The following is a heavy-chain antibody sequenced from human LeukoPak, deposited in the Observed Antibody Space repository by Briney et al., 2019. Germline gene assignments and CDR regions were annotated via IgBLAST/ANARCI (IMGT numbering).Heavy chain of an antibody. CDR1: GFPFSSYA. V-gene: IGHV3-23*01. J-gene: IGHJ4*02. D-gene: IGHD5-24*01. CDR2: ISGSGGST. Sequence: GGSLRLSCEASGFPFSSYAMNWVRQAPGKGLEWVSTISGSGGSTYYADSVKGRFTISRDKSKNTVYLQMNSLRAEDTAVYYCAKERGYGYNHIDYWGQGTLVT. CDR3: AKERGYGYNHIDY.